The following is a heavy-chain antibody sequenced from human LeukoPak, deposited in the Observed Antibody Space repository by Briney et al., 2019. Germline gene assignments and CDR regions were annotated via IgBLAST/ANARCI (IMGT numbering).Heavy chain of an antibody. CDR1: GYTFTSYD. CDR2: MNPNSGNT. D-gene: IGHD2-2*01. J-gene: IGHJ4*02. CDR3: ARDFPRSTSCLGY. Sequence: ASVKVSCKASGYTFTSYDINEVRQATGQGLEWMGWMNPNSGNTGYAQKFQGRVTMTRNTSISTAYMELSSLRSEDTAVYYCARDFPRSTSCLGYWGQGTLVTVSS. V-gene: IGHV1-8*01.